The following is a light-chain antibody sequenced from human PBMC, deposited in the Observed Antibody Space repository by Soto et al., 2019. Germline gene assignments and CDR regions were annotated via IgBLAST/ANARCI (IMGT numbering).Light chain of an antibody. CDR3: QQYNNWPPLT. CDR2: GAS. J-gene: IGKJ4*01. CDR1: QSVSSN. V-gene: IGKV3-15*01. Sequence: EIVMTQSPATLSVSPGERATLSCRASQSVSSNLAWYQQKPGQAPRLLIYGASTRATGIPARFSGSGSGTEFTLTISSLQSEALALYYCQQYNNWPPLTFGGGTKVEIK.